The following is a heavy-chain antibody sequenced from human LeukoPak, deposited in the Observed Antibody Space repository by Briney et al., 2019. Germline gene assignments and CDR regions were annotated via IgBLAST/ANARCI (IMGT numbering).Heavy chain of an antibody. Sequence: GESLKISCKGSGYSFTNYWIGWVRQMPGKGLEWMGIIYPGDSDTIYSPSFQGQVTISVDKSISTAYLQWSSLKASDTAMYYCARQPNPDFDYWGQGTLVTVSS. CDR3: ARQPNPDFDY. V-gene: IGHV5-51*01. CDR2: IYPGDSDT. CDR1: GYSFTNYW. J-gene: IGHJ4*02.